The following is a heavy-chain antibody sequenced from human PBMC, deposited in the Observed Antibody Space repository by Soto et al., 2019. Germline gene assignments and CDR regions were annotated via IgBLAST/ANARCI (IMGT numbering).Heavy chain of an antibody. J-gene: IGHJ4*02. D-gene: IGHD2-21*02. CDR2: VSGSGDST. Sequence: EVQLLESGGGLAQPGGSLRLSCAASAFTFSSYAMSWVRQAPGKGLEWVSAVSGSGDSTYYADSVKGRFTMCRDNSNKTLYLQMNSLRAEDTAVYYCAKGRASDCPGCTQDYWGQGTLVTVSS. CDR3: AKGRASDCPGCTQDY. CDR1: AFTFSSYA. V-gene: IGHV3-23*01.